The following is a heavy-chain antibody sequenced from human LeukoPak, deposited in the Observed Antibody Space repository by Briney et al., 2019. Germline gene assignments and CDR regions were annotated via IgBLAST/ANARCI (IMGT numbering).Heavy chain of an antibody. V-gene: IGHV3-48*03. J-gene: IGHJ4*02. Sequence: GGSLRLSCAASGLTFSSYEMNWVRQAPGKGLEWVSYISSSGGLIYYADSVKGRFTISRDNAKNSLYLQMNSLRAEDTAVYYCARVRDSSGCPDYWGQGTLVTVSS. D-gene: IGHD6-19*01. CDR1: GLTFSSYE. CDR3: ARVRDSSGCPDY. CDR2: ISSSGGLI.